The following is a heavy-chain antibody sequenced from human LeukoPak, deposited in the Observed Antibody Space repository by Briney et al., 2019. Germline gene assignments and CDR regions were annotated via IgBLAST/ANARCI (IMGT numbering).Heavy chain of an antibody. CDR1: GYTFTSYG. J-gene: IGHJ4*02. V-gene: IGHV1-18*01. D-gene: IGHD3-10*01. CDR3: ARNLPRGGSGSSAHDY. Sequence: GASVKVSCKASGYTFTSYGISWVRQAPGQGLEWMGWTSAYNGNTNYAQKLQGRVTMTTDTSTSTAYMELRSLRSDDTAVYYCARNLPRGGSGSSAHDYWGQGTLVTVSS. CDR2: TSAYNGNT.